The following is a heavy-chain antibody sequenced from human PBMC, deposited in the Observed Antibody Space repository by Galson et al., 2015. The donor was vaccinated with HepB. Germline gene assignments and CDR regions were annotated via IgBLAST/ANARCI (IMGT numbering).Heavy chain of an antibody. D-gene: IGHD3-9*01. CDR3: AIPDKSDWVDY. V-gene: IGHV4-34*01. CDR1: GGSFSGYY. CDR2: INHSGGT. Sequence: ETLSLTCAVYGGSFSGYYCSWIRQPPGKVLEWIGEINHSGGTNYKPSLKSRVTVSVDTSKNHFSLNLTSVTAADTAVYYCAIPDKSDWVDYWGQGTLVTVSS. J-gene: IGHJ4*02.